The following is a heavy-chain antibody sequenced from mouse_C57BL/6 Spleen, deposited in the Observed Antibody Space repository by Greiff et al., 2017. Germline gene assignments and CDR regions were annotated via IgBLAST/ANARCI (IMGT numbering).Heavy chain of an antibody. Sequence: QVQLQQPGAELVKPGASVKLSCKASGYTFTSYWMHWVKQRPGQGLEWIGMIHPNSGSTNYNEKFKSKATLTVDKSSSTAYMQLSSLTSEDSAVYYCARPYYSKGFFAYWGQGTLVTVSA. D-gene: IGHD2-5*01. V-gene: IGHV1-64*01. J-gene: IGHJ3*01. CDR1: GYTFTSYW. CDR3: ARPYYSKGFFAY. CDR2: IHPNSGST.